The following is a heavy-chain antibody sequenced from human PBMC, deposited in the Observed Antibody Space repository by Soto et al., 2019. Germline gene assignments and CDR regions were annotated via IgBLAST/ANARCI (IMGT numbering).Heavy chain of an antibody. CDR2: INSDGSST. J-gene: IGHJ5*02. CDR1: GFTFSSYW. V-gene: IGHV3-74*01. Sequence: EVQLVESGGGLVQPRGSLRLSCAASGFTFSSYWMHWVRQAPGKGLVWVSRINSDGSSTNYADSVKGRFTISRDNAKNTLYLQMNSLRAEDTAVYYCARDRRDSRSWSTNTNWFDPWGQGTLVTVSS. CDR3: ARDRRDSRSWSTNTNWFDP. D-gene: IGHD6-13*01.